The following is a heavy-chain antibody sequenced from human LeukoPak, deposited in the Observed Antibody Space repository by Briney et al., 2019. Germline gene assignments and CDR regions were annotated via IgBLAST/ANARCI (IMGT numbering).Heavy chain of an antibody. CDR1: GFTFDDYG. D-gene: IGHD2-2*01. Sequence: PGGSLRLSCAASGFTFDDYGMHWVRQPPGKGLEWVSGISWKSGTIGYADSVKGRFTISRDNSKNTLYLQMNSLRAEDTAVYYCAKDPPCGSTSCYANYFDYWGQGTLVTVSS. CDR2: ISWKSGTI. V-gene: IGHV3-9*01. J-gene: IGHJ4*02. CDR3: AKDPPCGSTSCYANYFDY.